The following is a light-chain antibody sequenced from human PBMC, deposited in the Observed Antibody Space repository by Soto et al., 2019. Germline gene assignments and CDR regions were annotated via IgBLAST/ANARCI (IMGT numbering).Light chain of an antibody. CDR2: YDS. J-gene: IGLJ2*01. CDR1: NIGSKS. V-gene: IGLV3-21*04. Sequence: SYELTQPPSVSVAPGKTARITCGGNNIGSKSVHWYQQKPGQAPVLVIYYDSDRPSGIPERFSGSNSGNTATLTISRVEAGDEADYSCQVWDSRSDHVVFGGGTKLTVL. CDR3: QVWDSRSDHVV.